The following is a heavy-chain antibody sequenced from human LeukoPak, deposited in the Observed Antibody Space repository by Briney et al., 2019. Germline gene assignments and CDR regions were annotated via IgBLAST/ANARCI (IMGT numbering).Heavy chain of an antibody. CDR2: IKQDGSEK. J-gene: IGHJ3*02. Sequence: GGSLRLSCAASGLTFSSYWMSWVRQAPGKGLEWVANIKQDGSEKYYVDSVKGRFTISRDNAKNSLYLQMNSLRAEDTAVYYCARDAEAFDIWGQGTMVTVSS. V-gene: IGHV3-7*01. CDR3: ARDAEAFDI. CDR1: GLTFSSYW.